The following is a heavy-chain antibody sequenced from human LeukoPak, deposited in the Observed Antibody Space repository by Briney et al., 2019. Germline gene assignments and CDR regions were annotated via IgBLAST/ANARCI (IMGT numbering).Heavy chain of an antibody. Sequence: SETLSLTCAVYGGSFSGYYWSWIRQPPGKGLEWIGEINHSGSTNYNPSLKSRVTISVDTSKNQFSLKLSSVTAADTAVYYCARGATPDYWGQGTLVTVSS. D-gene: IGHD5-12*01. CDR2: INHSGST. CDR1: GGSFSGYY. CDR3: ARGATPDY. J-gene: IGHJ4*02. V-gene: IGHV4-34*01.